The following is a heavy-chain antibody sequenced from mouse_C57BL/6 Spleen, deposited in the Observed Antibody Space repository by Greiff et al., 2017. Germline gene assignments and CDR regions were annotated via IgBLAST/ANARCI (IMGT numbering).Heavy chain of an antibody. CDR2: IDPETGGT. CDR1: GYTFTDYE. D-gene: IGHD1-1*01. CDR3: TRLRGYAMDY. Sequence: QVQLKESGAELVRPGASVTLSCKASGYTFTDYEMTWVKQTPVHGLEWIGAIDPETGGTAYNQKFKGKAILTADKSSSTAYMELRSLTSEDSAVYYCTRLRGYAMDYWGQGTSVTVSS. J-gene: IGHJ4*01. V-gene: IGHV1-15*01.